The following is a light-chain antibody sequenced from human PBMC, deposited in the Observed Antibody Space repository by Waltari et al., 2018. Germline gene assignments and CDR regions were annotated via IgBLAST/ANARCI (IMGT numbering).Light chain of an antibody. Sequence: QSALTQPPSVSGSPGQSVTISCTGTNSDIANYNRVSWYQQSPGTAPKLIIYDVHNPPSGVSVRFSGSKSGNTASLTISGLQAGDEADYYCSSYTTNPRFFGGGTKVTVL. CDR3: SSYTTNPRF. CDR2: DVH. J-gene: IGLJ2*01. V-gene: IGLV2-18*02. CDR1: NSDIANYNR.